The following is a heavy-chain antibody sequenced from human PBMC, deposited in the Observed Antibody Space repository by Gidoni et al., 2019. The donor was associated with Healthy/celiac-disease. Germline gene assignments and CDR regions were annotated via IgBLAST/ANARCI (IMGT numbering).Heavy chain of an antibody. J-gene: IGHJ4*02. Sequence: EVQLFESGGGLVQPGGSLRLSCSSSGFTFSSYAMSWVRQAPGKGLEWVSAISGSGGSTYYADSVKGRFTISRDNSKNTRYLQMNSLRAEETAVYYCAKDTANFDYWGQGTLVTVSS. CDR1: GFTFSSYA. V-gene: IGHV3-23*01. D-gene: IGHD5-18*01. CDR2: ISGSGGST. CDR3: AKDTANFDY.